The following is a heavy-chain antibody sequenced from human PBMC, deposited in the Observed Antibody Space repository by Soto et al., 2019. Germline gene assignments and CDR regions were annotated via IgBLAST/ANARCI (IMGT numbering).Heavy chain of an antibody. CDR2: IYYSGST. V-gene: IGHV4-39*01. CDR3: AIRSAGTIFDY. J-gene: IGHJ4*02. D-gene: IGHD1-26*01. CDR1: GGSISSSSYY. Sequence: QLQLQESGPGLVKPSETLSLTCTVSGGSISSSSYYWGWIRQPPGKGLEWIGNIYYSGSTYYNPSLESRVTTSVDTSKNQFSLKLSSVAAADTAVYYCAIRSAGTIFDYWGQGTLVTVSS.